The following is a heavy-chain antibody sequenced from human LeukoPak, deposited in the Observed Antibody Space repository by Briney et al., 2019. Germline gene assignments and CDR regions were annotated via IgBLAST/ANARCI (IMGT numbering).Heavy chain of an antibody. J-gene: IGHJ3*02. CDR2: ISGGGGST. D-gene: IGHD5-12*01. Sequence: GGSLRLSCAASGFAFSNSAMNWVRQAPGKGPEWVSVISGGGGSTFHADSVKGRFTISRDNSKNTLYLQMNSLRAEDTAVYYCAKARYSGYAFDAFDMWGQGTMVSASS. CDR1: GFAFSNSA. V-gene: IGHV3-23*01. CDR3: AKARYSGYAFDAFDM.